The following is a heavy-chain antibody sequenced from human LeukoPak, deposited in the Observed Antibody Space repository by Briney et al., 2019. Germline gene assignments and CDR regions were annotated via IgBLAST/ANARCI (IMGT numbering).Heavy chain of an antibody. CDR1: GYTFTSYD. J-gene: IGHJ6*02. CDR2: MNPNSGNT. D-gene: IGHD2-2*01. CDR3: ARGPVGYCSSTSCYYYYYGMDV. Sequence: ASVKVSCKASGYTFTSYDINWVRQATGQGLEWMGWMNPNSGNTGYAQKFQGRVTMTRNTSISTAYMELSSLRSEDTVVYYCARGPVGYCSSTSCYYYYYGMDVWGQGTTVTVSS. V-gene: IGHV1-8*01.